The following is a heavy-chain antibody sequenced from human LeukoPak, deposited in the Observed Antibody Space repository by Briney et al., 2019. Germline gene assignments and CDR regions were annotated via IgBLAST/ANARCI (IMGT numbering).Heavy chain of an antibody. V-gene: IGHV4-59*01. J-gene: IGHJ4*02. Sequence: SETLSLTCTVSGGSISSYYRSWIRQPPGKGLEWIGYIYYSGSTNYNPSLKSRVTISVDTSKNQFSLKLSSVTAADTAVYYCARHDCSSTSCYMDYWGQGTLVTVSS. D-gene: IGHD2-2*02. CDR2: IYYSGST. CDR3: ARHDCSSTSCYMDY. CDR1: GGSISSYY.